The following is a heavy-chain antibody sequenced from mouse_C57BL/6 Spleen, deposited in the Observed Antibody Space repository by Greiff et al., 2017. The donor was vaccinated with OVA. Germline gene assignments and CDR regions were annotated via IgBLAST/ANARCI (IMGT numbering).Heavy chain of an antibody. CDR3: AGLLDWYFDV. V-gene: IGHV5-17*01. CDR1: GFTFSDYG. D-gene: IGHD3-3*01. J-gene: IGHJ1*03. CDR2: ISSGSSTI. Sequence: EVKLMESGGGLVKPGGSLKLSCAASGFTFSDYGMHWVRQAPEKGLEWVAYISSGSSTIYYADTVKGRFTISRDNAKNTLFLQMTSLRSEDTAMYYCAGLLDWYFDVWGTGTTVTVSS.